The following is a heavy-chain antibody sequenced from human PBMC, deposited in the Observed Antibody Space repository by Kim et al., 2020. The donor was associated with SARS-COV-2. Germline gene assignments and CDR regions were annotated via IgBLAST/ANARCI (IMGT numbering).Heavy chain of an antibody. D-gene: IGHD6-25*01. CDR3: ARGGTNRLAQA. CDR2: IFYSGTT. V-gene: IGHV4-59*13. J-gene: IGHJ1*01. Sequence: SETLSLTCTVSGASISNYYWNWIRQPPGKELEWMGYIFYSGTTNYNPSLKSRVTISLDTSKNQLSLKLTSVTAADTAASFCARGGTNRLAQAWGKGTLVT. CDR1: GASISNYY.